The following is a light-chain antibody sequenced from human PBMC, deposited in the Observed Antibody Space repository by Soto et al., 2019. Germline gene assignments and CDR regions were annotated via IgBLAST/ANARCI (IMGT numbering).Light chain of an antibody. CDR1: QSVSSN. CDR2: GAS. V-gene: IGKV3-15*01. J-gene: IGKJ1*01. Sequence: EIVMTQSPATLSVSPGERATLSCRASQSVSSNLAWFQQKPGQAPRLLIYGASTRATGIPARFSGSGSGTEFPLTISSLHSEDFAVYYCQQYNNWPPWTFGQGTKVPSK. CDR3: QQYNNWPPWT.